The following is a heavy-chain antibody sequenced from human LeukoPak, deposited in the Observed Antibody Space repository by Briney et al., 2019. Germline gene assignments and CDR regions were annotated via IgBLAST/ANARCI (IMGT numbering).Heavy chain of an antibody. CDR3: AIFDFLFGEIDNWFDP. Sequence: SGESLKISCKGSGYNLTIYWIGWVRQMPGNGLEWMGIIYPGDSDTRYSPSFQGQVTISADKSISTAYLQWSSLKASDTAMYYCAIFDFLFGEIDNWFDPWGQGTPVTVSS. J-gene: IGHJ5*02. CDR1: GYNLTIYW. CDR2: IYPGDSDT. D-gene: IGHD3-16*01. V-gene: IGHV5-51*01.